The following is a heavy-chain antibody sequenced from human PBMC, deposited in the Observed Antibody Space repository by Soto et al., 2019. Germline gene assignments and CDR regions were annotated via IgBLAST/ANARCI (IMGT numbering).Heavy chain of an antibody. J-gene: IGHJ4*02. CDR3: ARVIGGWYYFVY. Sequence: QVQLVQSGAEVKKPGASVKVSCKASGYTFTSYAMHWVRQAPGQRLEWMGWINAGNGNTKYSQKFQGRVTITRDTSASTAYIELSSLRSEDTVVYYWARVIGGWYYFVYWGQGTLVTVSS. CDR2: INAGNGNT. CDR1: GYTFTSYA. V-gene: IGHV1-3*01. D-gene: IGHD6-19*01.